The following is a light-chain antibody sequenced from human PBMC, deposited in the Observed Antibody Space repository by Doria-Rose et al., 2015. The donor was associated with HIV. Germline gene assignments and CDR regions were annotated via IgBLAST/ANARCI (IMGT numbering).Light chain of an antibody. Sequence: DIRLTQSPPSLSASVGDRVTIACRASQSISTYLNWYQHKPGKAPKLLIYAASTLQSGVPSRFSGSGPGTDFTLTISSLRPEDFATYYCQQSYSLFTFGPGTNVDIK. CDR1: QSISTY. V-gene: IGKV1-39*01. CDR3: QQSYSLFT. CDR2: AAS. J-gene: IGKJ3*01.